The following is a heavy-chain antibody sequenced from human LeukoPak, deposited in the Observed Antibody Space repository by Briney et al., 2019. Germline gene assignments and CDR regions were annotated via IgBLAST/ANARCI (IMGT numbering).Heavy chain of an antibody. CDR1: GFTFSSYA. CDR3: ARVSSGYSSNH. Sequence: GGSLRLSCAASGFTFSSYAMSWVRQAPGKGLEWVSAISGSGGSIYYGDSVKGRFTISRDNAKNSLYLQMNSLRAEDTAVYYCARVSSGYSSNHWGQGTLVTVSS. D-gene: IGHD6-13*01. J-gene: IGHJ5*02. CDR2: ISGSGGSI. V-gene: IGHV3-23*01.